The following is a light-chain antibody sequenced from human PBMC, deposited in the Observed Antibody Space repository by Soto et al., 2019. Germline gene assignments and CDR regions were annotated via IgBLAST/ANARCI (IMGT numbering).Light chain of an antibody. CDR1: SSNIASNT. CDR2: TDN. CDR3: AAWDHSLNGVV. V-gene: IGLV1-44*01. J-gene: IGLJ2*01. Sequence: QSVLTQPPSASGTPGQRVTISCSGSSSNIASNTVNWYQQLPGTAPKVLIYTDNQRPSGVPDRFSGSKSGTSASLAISGLQSEDEADYYCAAWDHSLNGVVFGGGTKLTVL.